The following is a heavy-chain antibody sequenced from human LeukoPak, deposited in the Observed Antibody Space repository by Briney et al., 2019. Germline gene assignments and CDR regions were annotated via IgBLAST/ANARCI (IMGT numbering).Heavy chain of an antibody. CDR2: INSDGSST. CDR1: GFTFSSYW. V-gene: IGHV3-74*01. D-gene: IGHD2-2*01. CDR3: ARDFEYCSSTSCELDY. J-gene: IGHJ4*02. Sequence: GVSLRLSCAASGFTFSSYWMHWVRQAPGKGLVWVSRINSDGSSTSYADSVKGRFTISRDNAKSTLYLQMNSLRAEDTAVYYCARDFEYCSSTSCELDYWGQGTLVTVSS.